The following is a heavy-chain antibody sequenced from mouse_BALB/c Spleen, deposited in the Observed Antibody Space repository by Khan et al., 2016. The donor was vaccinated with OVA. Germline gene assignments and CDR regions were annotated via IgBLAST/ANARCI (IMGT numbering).Heavy chain of an antibody. Sequence: VQLQQPGPGLVKPSQSLSLTCTVTGYSITSDYAWNWIRQFPGNKLEWMGSISYSGTTSYTPSLKSRVSITRDTSKNQFFLQLNSVTTEDTATYFCARGRAYWGQGTLVTVSA. CDR2: ISYSGTT. D-gene: IGHD3-3*01. CDR1: GYSITSDYA. J-gene: IGHJ3*01. V-gene: IGHV3-2*02. CDR3: ARGRAY.